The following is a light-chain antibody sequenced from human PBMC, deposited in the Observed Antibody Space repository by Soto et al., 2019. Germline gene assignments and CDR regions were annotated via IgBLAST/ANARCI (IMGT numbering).Light chain of an antibody. CDR3: VAWDDGLNGLV. V-gene: IGLV1-36*01. J-gene: IGLJ3*02. Sequence: QSVLTQPPSVSGAPGQGVTISCSGSASNIGKNGVNWYQQLPGKAPKLVVYYDDLLASGVSDRFSGSNSGTSASLAISGLQSEDEADYFCVAWDDGLNGLVFGGGTKLTVL. CDR1: ASNIGKNG. CDR2: YDD.